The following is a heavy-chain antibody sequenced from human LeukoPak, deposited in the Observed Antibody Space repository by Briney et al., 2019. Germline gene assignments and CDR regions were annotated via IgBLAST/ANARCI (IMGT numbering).Heavy chain of an antibody. V-gene: IGHV3-30-3*01. CDR1: GFTVSSNY. J-gene: IGHJ3*02. D-gene: IGHD6-13*01. Sequence: SGGSLRLSCAASGFTVSSNYMSWVRQAPGKGLEWVAVISYDGSNKYYADSVKGRFTISRDNSKNTLYLQMNSLRAEDTAVYYCASIPGIAAAGMEDAFDIWGQGTMVTVSS. CDR3: ASIPGIAAAGMEDAFDI. CDR2: ISYDGSNK.